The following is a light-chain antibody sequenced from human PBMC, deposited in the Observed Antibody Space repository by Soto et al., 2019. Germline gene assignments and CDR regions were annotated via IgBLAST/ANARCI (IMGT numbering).Light chain of an antibody. CDR1: SSDVGAYKF. Sequence: QSALTQPPSASGSPGQSVTFSCTGTSSDVGAYKFVSWYQHHPDKVPRLMIYEVSKRPPGVPDRFSGSKSGNTASLTVSGLQADDEADYFCSSYAGSNILLFGGGTKVTVL. CDR3: SSYAGSNILL. V-gene: IGLV2-8*01. CDR2: EVS. J-gene: IGLJ2*01.